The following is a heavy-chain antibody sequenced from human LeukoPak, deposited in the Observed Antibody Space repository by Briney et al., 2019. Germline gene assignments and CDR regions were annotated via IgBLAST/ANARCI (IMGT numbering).Heavy chain of an antibody. CDR2: IYYSGST. CDR3: AIIPDYGDYGGFDY. CDR1: GGSISSYY. J-gene: IGHJ4*02. Sequence: PSATLSLTCTVSGGSISSYYWSWIRQPPGKGLEWIGYIYYSGSTNYNPSLKSRVTISVDTSKNQFSLKLSSVTAADTAVYYCAIIPDYGDYGGFDYWGQGTLVTVSS. V-gene: IGHV4-59*01. D-gene: IGHD4-17*01.